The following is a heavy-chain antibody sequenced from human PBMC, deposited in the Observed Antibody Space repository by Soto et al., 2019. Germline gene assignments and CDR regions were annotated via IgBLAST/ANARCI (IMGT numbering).Heavy chain of an antibody. D-gene: IGHD1-26*01. V-gene: IGHV3-48*02. CDR3: ARVNSGTYFAFDY. Sequence: GGSLRLSCAASGFTFIDYSMNWVRQAPGKGLQWISYISGNTGSIFYADSVRGRVSISRDNANNSLYLQMNSLRDEDKAVYYCARVNSGTYFAFDYWGLGALVTVSS. CDR2: ISGNTGSI. CDR1: GFTFIDYS. J-gene: IGHJ4*02.